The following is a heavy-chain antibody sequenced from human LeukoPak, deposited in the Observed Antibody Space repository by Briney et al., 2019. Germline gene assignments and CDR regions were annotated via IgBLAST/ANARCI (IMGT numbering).Heavy chain of an antibody. V-gene: IGHV3-53*01. CDR1: GFTVSRNY. D-gene: IGHD5-24*01. Sequence: PGGSLRLSCAASGFTVSRNYMSWVRQAPGKGLEWVSVIYTGGTTYYAGSVKGRFTISRDNSKNTLYLQMNSLRAEDTALYYCARVEMATTDDAFDIWGQGTKVTVSS. CDR2: IYTGGTT. CDR3: ARVEMATTDDAFDI. J-gene: IGHJ3*02.